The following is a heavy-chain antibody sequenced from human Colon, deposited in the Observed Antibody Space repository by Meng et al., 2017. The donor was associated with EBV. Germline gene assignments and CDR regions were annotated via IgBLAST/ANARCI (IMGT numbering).Heavy chain of an antibody. J-gene: IGHJ4*02. V-gene: IGHV4-39*01. CDR3: ARRRGGSGRDC. Sequence: QLQRQEPGPGLGKPSGTLSLTCTVSGGSISSSHYYWGWVRQPPGKGLQWIGTIYHSGSTSYNPSLQSRVTMFVDTSKNQFSLMLTSVTATDTAVYYCARRRGGSGRDCWGQGTLVTVSS. D-gene: IGHD3-10*01. CDR2: IYHSGST. CDR1: GGSISSSHYY.